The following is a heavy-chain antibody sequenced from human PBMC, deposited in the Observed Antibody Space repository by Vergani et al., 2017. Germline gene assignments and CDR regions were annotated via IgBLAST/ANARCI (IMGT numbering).Heavy chain of an antibody. CDR1: GFTFSSYA. CDR3: AKDLGHGPIRY. Sequence: EVQLLESGGGLVQPGGSLRLSCAASGFTFSSYAMSGVRQAPGKGLEWVSAISGSGGSTYYADSVKGRFTISRDNSKNTLYLQMNSLGAEDTAVYYCAKDLGHGPIRYWGQGTLVTVSS. V-gene: IGHV3-23*01. D-gene: IGHD2-21*01. J-gene: IGHJ4*02. CDR2: ISGSGGST.